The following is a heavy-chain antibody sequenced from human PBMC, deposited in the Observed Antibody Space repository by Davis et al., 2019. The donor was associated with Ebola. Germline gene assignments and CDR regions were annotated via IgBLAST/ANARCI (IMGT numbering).Heavy chain of an antibody. D-gene: IGHD3-16*01. Sequence: SETLSLTCTVSGGSISSSSYYWGWIRQPPGKGLEWIGCIYYSGSTYYNPSLKSRVTISVDTSKSQFSLKLSSVTAADTAVYYCARRLHYYYGMDVWGHRTTVTVSS. J-gene: IGHJ6*02. V-gene: IGHV4-39*01. CDR1: GGSISSSSYY. CDR2: IYYSGST. CDR3: ARRLHYYYGMDV.